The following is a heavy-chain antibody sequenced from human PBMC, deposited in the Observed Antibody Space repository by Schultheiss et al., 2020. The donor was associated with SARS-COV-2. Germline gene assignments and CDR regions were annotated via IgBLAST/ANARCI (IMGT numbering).Heavy chain of an antibody. D-gene: IGHD2-2*01. J-gene: IGHJ6*03. Sequence: SQTLSLTCTVSGGSISSSSYYWGWIRQPPGKGLEWIGSIYYSGSTNYNPSLKSRVTISVDTSKNQFSLKLSSVTAADTAVYYCAREREYQLPPYYYYYYMDVWGKGTTVTVSS. CDR2: IYYSGST. CDR3: AREREYQLPPYYYYYYMDV. V-gene: IGHV4-39*07. CDR1: GGSISSSSYY.